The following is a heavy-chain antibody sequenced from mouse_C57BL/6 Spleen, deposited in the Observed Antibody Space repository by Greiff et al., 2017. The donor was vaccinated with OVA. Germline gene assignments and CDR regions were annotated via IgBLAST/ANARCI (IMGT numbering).Heavy chain of an antibody. J-gene: IGHJ1*03. D-gene: IGHD1-1*01. Sequence: QVQLQQSGAELVKPGASVKMSCKASGYTFTSYWITWVKQRPGQGLEWIGDIYPGSGSTNYNEKFKSKATLTVDTSSSTAYMQLSSLTSEDSAVYYCARSKLRHSYFDVWGTGTTVTVSS. CDR2: IYPGSGST. V-gene: IGHV1-55*01. CDR3: ARSKLRHSYFDV. CDR1: GYTFTSYW.